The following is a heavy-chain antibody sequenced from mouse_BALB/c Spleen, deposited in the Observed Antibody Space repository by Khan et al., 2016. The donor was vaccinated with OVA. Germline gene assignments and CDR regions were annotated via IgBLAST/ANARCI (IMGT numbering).Heavy chain of an antibody. J-gene: IGHJ2*01. Sequence: QVQLQQPGAELVKPGASVKLSCKASGYTFTNYWVHWVKQRPGQGLEWIGEIYPGDGRSTYNEKFTTKATLTVDRSSSTAYMQLSSLTSEDSSVYYCARNAYFGNYFDYWGQGTTLTVSS. CDR3: ARNAYFGNYFDY. D-gene: IGHD2-10*01. CDR1: GYTFTNYW. V-gene: IGHV1S81*02. CDR2: IYPGDGRS.